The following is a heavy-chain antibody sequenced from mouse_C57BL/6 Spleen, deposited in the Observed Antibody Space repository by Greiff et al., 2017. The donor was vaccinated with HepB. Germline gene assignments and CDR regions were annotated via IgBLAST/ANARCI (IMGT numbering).Heavy chain of an antibody. D-gene: IGHD2-3*01. CDR2: IHPNSGST. J-gene: IGHJ2*01. CDR1: GYTFTSYW. Sequence: QVQLQQPGAELVKPGASVKLSCKASGYTFTSYWMHWVKQRPGQGLEWIGMIHPNSGSTNYNEKFKSKATLTVDKSSSTAYMQLSSLTSEDSAVYYCATYEGYYVSDYWGQGTTLTVSS. V-gene: IGHV1-64*01. CDR3: ATYEGYYVSDY.